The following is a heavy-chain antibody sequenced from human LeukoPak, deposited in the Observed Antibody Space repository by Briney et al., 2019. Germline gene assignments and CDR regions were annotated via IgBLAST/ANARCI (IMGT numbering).Heavy chain of an antibody. CDR2: IDGSGGST. Sequence: GGSLRLSCAASGFTFSSYAMSWVRQARGKGLEWVSTIDGSGGSTYYADYVKGRFTISRDSSKNTLYLQMNSLRAEDTAVYYCAKDHGDSRYFPVDYWGQGTLVTVSS. CDR1: GFTFSSYA. V-gene: IGHV3-23*01. J-gene: IGHJ4*02. D-gene: IGHD3-22*01. CDR3: AKDHGDSRYFPVDY.